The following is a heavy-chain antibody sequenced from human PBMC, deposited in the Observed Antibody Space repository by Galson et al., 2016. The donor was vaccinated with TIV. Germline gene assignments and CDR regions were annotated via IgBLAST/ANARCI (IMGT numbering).Heavy chain of an antibody. V-gene: IGHV1-69*06. CDR1: GDTFRNYA. J-gene: IGHJ3*02. D-gene: IGHD3-22*01. Sequence: SVKVSCKASGDTFRNYAISWVRQAPGQGPEWMGRINPIFHTATYAQRLQGRVTIMADKSTGTTYMELSSLRSEDTAVYYCAREMYFYDSTAYYAFDIWGQGTMVTVSS. CDR3: AREMYFYDSTAYYAFDI. CDR2: INPIFHTA.